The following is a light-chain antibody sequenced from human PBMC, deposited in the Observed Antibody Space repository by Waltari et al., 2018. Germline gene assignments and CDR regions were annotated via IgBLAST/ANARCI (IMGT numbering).Light chain of an antibody. V-gene: IGKV3-11*01. J-gene: IGKJ5*01. Sequence: VLTQSPPPLSLSPGERATLSCRASQSVDSYLAWYQQKPGQAPRLLIYDAANRATGSPARCSGSGAGTDFTLTISSLEPEDVAVYYCQQRSNWPPSTFGQGTRLEIK. CDR3: QQRSNWPPST. CDR2: DAA. CDR1: QSVDSY.